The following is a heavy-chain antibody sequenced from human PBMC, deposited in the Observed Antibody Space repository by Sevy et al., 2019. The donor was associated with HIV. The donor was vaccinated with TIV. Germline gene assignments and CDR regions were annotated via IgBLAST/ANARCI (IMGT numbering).Heavy chain of an antibody. CDR2: IQEDGSGK. D-gene: IGHD1-1*01. J-gene: IGHJ6*03. CDR1: GFTFSKYW. V-gene: IGHV3-7*01. Sequence: GGSLRLSCAASGFTFSKYWMSWVRQAPGKGLEWVANIQEDGSGKYYVDAVKGRFTISRDNAKNSLYLQMNSLRAEDTAVYYCATDPFSATSSNDYMDVWGKRTTVTVSS. CDR3: ATDPFSATSSNDYMDV.